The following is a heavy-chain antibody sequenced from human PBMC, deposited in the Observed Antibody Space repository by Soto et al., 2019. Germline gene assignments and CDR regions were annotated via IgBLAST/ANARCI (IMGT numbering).Heavy chain of an antibody. D-gene: IGHD6-13*01. CDR3: ATGGAAAGHAFHI. CDR2: IDTAGDT. CDR1: GFTFSSYD. J-gene: IGHJ3*02. Sequence: EVQLVESGGGLVQPGGSLRLSCAASGFTFSSYDMHWVRQATGKGLEWVSGIDTAGDTYYPGSVKGRFTISRENAKNSLYLQTNSLRAGDTAVYYCATGGAAAGHAFHIWGQGTMVTVSS. V-gene: IGHV3-13*01.